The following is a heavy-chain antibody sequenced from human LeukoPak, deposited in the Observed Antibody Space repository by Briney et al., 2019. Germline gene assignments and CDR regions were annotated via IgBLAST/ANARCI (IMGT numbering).Heavy chain of an antibody. J-gene: IGHJ6*02. CDR1: GGSISSSNW. CDR2: IYHSGST. D-gene: IGHD3-3*01. V-gene: IGHV4-4*02. Sequence: SETLSLTCAVSGGSISSSNWWSWVRQPPGQGLEWIGEIYHSGSTNYNPSLKSRVTISVDKSKNQFSLKLSSVTAADTAVYYCARGYYDFWSGYYSSGALDVWGQGTTVTVSS. CDR3: ARGYYDFWSGYYSSGALDV.